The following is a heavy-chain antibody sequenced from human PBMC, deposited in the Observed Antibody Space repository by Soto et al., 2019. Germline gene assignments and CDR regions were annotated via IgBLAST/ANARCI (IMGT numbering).Heavy chain of an antibody. J-gene: IGHJ4*02. Sequence: GGSLRLSCAASGFTFSSYWMSWVRQAPGKGLEWVANIKQDGSEKYYVDSVKGRFTISRDNAKNSLYLQMNSLRAEDTAVYYCARYSVYYDSSGYYALDYWGQGTLVSVSS. CDR2: IKQDGSEK. V-gene: IGHV3-7*03. D-gene: IGHD3-22*01. CDR1: GFTFSSYW. CDR3: ARYSVYYDSSGYYALDY.